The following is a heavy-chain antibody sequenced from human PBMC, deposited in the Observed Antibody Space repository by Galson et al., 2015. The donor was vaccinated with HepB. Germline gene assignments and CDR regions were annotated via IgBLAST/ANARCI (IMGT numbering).Heavy chain of an antibody. CDR2: IYPGDSDT. CDR1: GYSFTSYW. J-gene: IGHJ6*02. CDR3: ARHRGSCHPGDCYYYGMDV. Sequence: QSGAEVKKPGESLKISCKGSGYSFTSYWIGWVRQMPGKGLEWMGIIYPGDSDTRYSPSFQGQVTISADKSISTAYLQWSSLKASDTAMYYCARHRGSCHPGDCYYYGMDVWGQGTTVTVSS. D-gene: IGHD2-15*01. V-gene: IGHV5-51*01.